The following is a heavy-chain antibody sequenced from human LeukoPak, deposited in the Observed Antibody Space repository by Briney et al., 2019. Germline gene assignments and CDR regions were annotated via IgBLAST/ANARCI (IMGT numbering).Heavy chain of an antibody. CDR3: ARADYDILTGYYLDY. D-gene: IGHD3-9*01. V-gene: IGHV4-31*03. J-gene: IGHJ4*02. CDR1: GGSISSGRYY. CDR2: IYYSGST. Sequence: SETLSLSCTVSGGSISSGRYYWNWICRHPGKGLWWIGVIYYSGSTNYNPSLKSRVIISLDTCKNQFSVKLSSVTAADTAVYYCARADYDILTGYYLDYWGQGTLVTVSS.